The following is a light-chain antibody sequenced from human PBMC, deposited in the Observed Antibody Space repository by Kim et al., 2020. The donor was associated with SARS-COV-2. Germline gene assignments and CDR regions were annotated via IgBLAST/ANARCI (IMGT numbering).Light chain of an antibody. J-gene: IGLJ3*02. CDR2: KDS. CDR1: VLAKKY. Sequence: SVSVSPGQPARYTCSGDVLAKKYARWFQQKPGQAPVLVIYKDSERPSGIPERFSGSSSGTTVTLTISGAQVEDEADYYCYSAAVVFGGGTQLTVL. CDR3: YSAAVV. V-gene: IGLV3-27*01.